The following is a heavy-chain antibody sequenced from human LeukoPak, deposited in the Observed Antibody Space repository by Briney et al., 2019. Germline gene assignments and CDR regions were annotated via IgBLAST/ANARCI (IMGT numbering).Heavy chain of an antibody. J-gene: IGHJ4*02. D-gene: IGHD3-16*01. CDR2: IISIFGTA. Sequence: GASEKVSCKASGGTFSSYAISWVRQAPGQGLEWMGGIISIFGTANYAQKFQGRVTITTDESTSTAYMELSSLRSEDTAVYYCATQVGGLDYWGQGTLVTVSS. CDR3: ATQVGGLDY. CDR1: GGTFSSYA. V-gene: IGHV1-69*05.